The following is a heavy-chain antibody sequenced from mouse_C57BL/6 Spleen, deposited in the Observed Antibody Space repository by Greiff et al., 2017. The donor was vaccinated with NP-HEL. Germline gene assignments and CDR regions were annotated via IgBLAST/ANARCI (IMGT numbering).Heavy chain of an antibody. J-gene: IGHJ2*01. Sequence: VQLQQSGPELVKPGASVKISCKASGYAFSSSWMNWVKQRPGKGLEWIGRIYPGDGDTNYNGKFKGKATLTADESSSTAYMQLSSLTSEDSAVYFCARSAIDYWGQGTTLTVSS. CDR3: ARSAIDY. V-gene: IGHV1-82*01. CDR2: IYPGDGDT. CDR1: GYAFSSSW.